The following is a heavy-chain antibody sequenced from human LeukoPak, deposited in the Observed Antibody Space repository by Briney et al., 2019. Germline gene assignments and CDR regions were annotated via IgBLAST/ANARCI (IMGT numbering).Heavy chain of an antibody. CDR2: IDHSGDT. V-gene: IGHV4-59*01. J-gene: IGHJ6*02. D-gene: IGHD7-27*01. Sequence: SENLSLTCTVSGDSINNYYWSWIRQPPGKGLEWIGYIDHSGDTSYNPSLKRRVTMSVDTSKNQFSLNLNSVTAADTAVYYCARDHWVKSSKKWYYYGLDVWGQGTAVTVSS. CDR1: GDSINNYY. CDR3: ARDHWVKSSKKWYYYGLDV.